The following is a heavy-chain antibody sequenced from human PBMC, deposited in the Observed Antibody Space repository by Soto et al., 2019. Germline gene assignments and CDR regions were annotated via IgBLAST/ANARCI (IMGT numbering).Heavy chain of an antibody. Sequence: GGSLRLSCAASGFTFSNAWMSWVRQAPGKGLEWVGRIKSKTDGGTTDYAAPVKGRFTISRDDSKNTLYLQMNSLKTEDTAVYYCTTGCPNCSGGGREDYWGQGTLVTVSS. J-gene: IGHJ4*02. D-gene: IGHD2-15*01. CDR3: TTGCPNCSGGGREDY. V-gene: IGHV3-15*01. CDR2: IKSKTDGGTT. CDR1: GFTFSNAW.